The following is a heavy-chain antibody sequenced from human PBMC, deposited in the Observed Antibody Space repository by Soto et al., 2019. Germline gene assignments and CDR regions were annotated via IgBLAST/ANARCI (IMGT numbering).Heavy chain of an antibody. J-gene: IGHJ5*02. D-gene: IGHD6-13*01. CDR1: GYSFAGYW. CDR3: ARLRIAAPGDPGP. V-gene: IGHV5-51*01. Sequence: PGESLKISCKGSGYSFAGYWIGWVRQMPGKGLDWMGVIYPSDSDTRYSPSFHGQVTISADKSISTAYLQWGSLKASDTAVYYCARLRIAAPGDPGPWGQGTLVTVSS. CDR2: IYPSDSDT.